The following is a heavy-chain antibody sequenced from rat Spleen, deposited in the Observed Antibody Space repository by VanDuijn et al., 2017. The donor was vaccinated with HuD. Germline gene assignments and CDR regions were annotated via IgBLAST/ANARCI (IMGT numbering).Heavy chain of an antibody. J-gene: IGHJ2*01. Sequence: VQLKESGPGLVKPSLTLSLTCTVSGFSLTDYSVHWVRQPPGKGLEWMGLMWSGGRTSYNSALKSRLTISRDTSKSQVFLKMNSLQTEDTAIYYCTRAWGGYSRDYFDYWGQGVMVTVSS. CDR1: GFSLTDYS. D-gene: IGHD1-11*01. V-gene: IGHV2S63*01. CDR2: MWSGGRT. CDR3: TRAWGGYSRDYFDY.